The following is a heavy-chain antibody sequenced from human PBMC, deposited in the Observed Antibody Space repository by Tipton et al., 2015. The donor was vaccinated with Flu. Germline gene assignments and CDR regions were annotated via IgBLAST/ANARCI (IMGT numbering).Heavy chain of an antibody. CDR2: IIPIFGTA. CDR3: AGGGRGYSYGSYYYGMDV. V-gene: IGHV1-69*01. CDR1: GGTFSSYA. D-gene: IGHD5-18*01. Sequence: QLVQSGAEVKKPGSSVKVSCKASGGTFSSYAISWVRQAPGQGLEWMGGIIPIFGTANYAQKFQGRVTITADESTSTAYMELSSLRSEDMAVYYCAGGGRGYSYGSYYYGMDVWGQGTTVTVSS. J-gene: IGHJ6*02.